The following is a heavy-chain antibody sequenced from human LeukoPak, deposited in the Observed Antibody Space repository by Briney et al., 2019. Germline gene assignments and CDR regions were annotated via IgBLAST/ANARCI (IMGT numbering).Heavy chain of an antibody. D-gene: IGHD3-3*01. V-gene: IGHV3-20*01. CDR3: ARALYYDFWSGSPDDAFDI. CDR1: GFTFDDYG. Sequence: PGGSLRLSCAASGFTFDDYGMSWVPQAPGKGLEWVSGINWNGGSTGYADSVKGRFTISRDNAKNSLYLQMNSLRAEGTALYHCARALYYDFWSGSPDDAFDIWGQGTMVTVSS. J-gene: IGHJ3*02. CDR2: INWNGGST.